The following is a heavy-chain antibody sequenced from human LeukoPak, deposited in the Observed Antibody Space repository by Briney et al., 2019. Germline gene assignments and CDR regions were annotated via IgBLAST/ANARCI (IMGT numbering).Heavy chain of an antibody. Sequence: SVKVSCKASGGTLSNLAISWVRQAPGQGLEWMGGITPIFATPNYPQKFQGRVTITADESTSTAYMELSSLTSDDTAVYFCARRHCGGDCSSTYYYYYGLDVWGQGTTVAVSS. J-gene: IGHJ6*02. D-gene: IGHD2-21*02. V-gene: IGHV1-69*13. CDR2: ITPIFATP. CDR3: ARRHCGGDCSSTYYYYYGLDV. CDR1: GGTLSNLA.